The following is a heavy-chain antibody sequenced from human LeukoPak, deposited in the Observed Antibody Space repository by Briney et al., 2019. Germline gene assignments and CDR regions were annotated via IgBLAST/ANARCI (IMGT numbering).Heavy chain of an antibody. J-gene: IGHJ4*02. V-gene: IGHV1-69*13. D-gene: IGHD3-22*01. CDR1: GGTFSSYA. CDR2: IIPIFGTA. Sequence: GASVKVSCKASGGTFSSYAISWVRQAPGQGLEWMGGIIPIFGTANYAQKFQGRVTITADESTSTAYMELSSLRSEDTAVYYCARGPPSDYYDSSGYLSYWGQGTLVTVSS. CDR3: ARGPPSDYYDSSGYLSY.